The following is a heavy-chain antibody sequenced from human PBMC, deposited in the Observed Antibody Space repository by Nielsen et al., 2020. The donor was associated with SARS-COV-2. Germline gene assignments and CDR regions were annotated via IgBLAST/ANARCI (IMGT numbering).Heavy chain of an antibody. CDR2: IYHSGTT. Sequence: SETLSLTCTVSGGSINSGVYYWSWIRQSPGKGLEWIGYIYHSGTTYYNPSLRSRVLISLDTSKGQFSLRLNSVTAADTAVYYCARENPVPSVNFDNWGQGILVTVSS. J-gene: IGHJ4*02. CDR1: GGSINSGVYY. V-gene: IGHV4-30-4*01. CDR3: ARENPVPSVNFDN. D-gene: IGHD4-17*01.